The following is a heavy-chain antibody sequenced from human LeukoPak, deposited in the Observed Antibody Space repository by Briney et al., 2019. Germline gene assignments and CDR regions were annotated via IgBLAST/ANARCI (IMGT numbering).Heavy chain of an antibody. D-gene: IGHD2-2*01. CDR3: ARDEGGQLNYFDY. Sequence: SETLSLTCTVSGGSISSYYWSWIRQPPGKGLEWIGYIYYSGTTNYNPSLKSRVTISVDTSKNQFSLKLSSVTTADTAVYYCARDEGGQLNYFDYWGQGTLVTVSS. J-gene: IGHJ4*02. V-gene: IGHV4-59*01. CDR2: IYYSGTT. CDR1: GGSISSYY.